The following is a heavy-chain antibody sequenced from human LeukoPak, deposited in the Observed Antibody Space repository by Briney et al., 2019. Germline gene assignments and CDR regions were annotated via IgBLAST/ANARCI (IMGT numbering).Heavy chain of an antibody. CDR3: ATDTDGVFRY. CDR2: INHSGST. Sequence: SETLSLTCAVYGGSFSGYYWSWIRQPPGKGLEWIGEINHSGSTNYNPSLKSRVTISVDTSKNQFSLKLSSVTAADTAVYYCATDTDGVFRYWGQGTLVTVSS. D-gene: IGHD5-24*01. V-gene: IGHV4-34*09. J-gene: IGHJ4*02. CDR1: GGSFSGYY.